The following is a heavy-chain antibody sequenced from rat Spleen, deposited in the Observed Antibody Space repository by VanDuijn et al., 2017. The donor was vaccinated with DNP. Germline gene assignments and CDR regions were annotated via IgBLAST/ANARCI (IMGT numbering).Heavy chain of an antibody. Sequence: QVQLKESGPGLVQPSQTLSLTCTVSGFSLTSYHVHWVRQPPGKGLEWMGVMWSNGDTSYNSVLKSRLSISRDTSKSQVFLKVNSLQIEDTAIYFCSKDSYGDNFDYWGQGVLVTVSS. CDR3: SKDSYGDNFDY. CDR1: GFSLTSYH. D-gene: IGHD1-11*01. J-gene: IGHJ2*01. V-gene: IGHV2-32*01. CDR2: MWSNGDT.